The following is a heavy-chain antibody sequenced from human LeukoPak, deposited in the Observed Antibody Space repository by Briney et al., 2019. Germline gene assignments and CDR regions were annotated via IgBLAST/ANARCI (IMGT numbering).Heavy chain of an antibody. D-gene: IGHD3-10*01. CDR3: AKRGVVIRVILVGFHKEANYFDS. CDR2: ISDSGGRT. Sequence: PGGSLRLSCAVSGITLSNYGMSWVCQAPGKGLEWVAGISDSGGRTNYADSVKGRFTISRDNPKNTLYLQMNSLRAEDTAVYFCAKRGVVIRVILVGFHKEANYFDSWGQGALVTVSS. V-gene: IGHV3-23*01. J-gene: IGHJ4*02. CDR1: GITLSNYG.